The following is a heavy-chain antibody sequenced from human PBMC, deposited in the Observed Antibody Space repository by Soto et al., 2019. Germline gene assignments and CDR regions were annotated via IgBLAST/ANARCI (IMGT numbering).Heavy chain of an antibody. D-gene: IGHD3-16*01. CDR3: ARELNPRQEIIYARLGY. CDR2: ISGSSSMI. Sequence: EVQLVESGGGLVQPGGSLRLSCAASGFTFSSYSMNWVRQAPGKGLEWVSYISGSSSMIYYADSVKGRFTISRDNAKNSLYLQRSSLRAKDTAVSYCARELNPRQEIIYARLGYWGQGTLVTVSS. J-gene: IGHJ4*02. CDR1: GFTFSSYS. V-gene: IGHV3-48*01.